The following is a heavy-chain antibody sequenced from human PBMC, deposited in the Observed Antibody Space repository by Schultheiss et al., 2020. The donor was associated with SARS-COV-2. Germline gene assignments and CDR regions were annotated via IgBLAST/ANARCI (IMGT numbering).Heavy chain of an antibody. CDR1: GGSFSGYY. Sequence: GSLRLSCAVYGGSFSGYYWSWIRQPPGKGLEWIGYIYYSGSTNYNPSLKSRVTISVDTSKNQFSLKLSSVTAADTAVYYCARQYGHLDYWGQGTLVTVSP. CDR2: IYYSGST. J-gene: IGHJ4*02. D-gene: IGHD4-17*01. CDR3: ARQYGHLDY. V-gene: IGHV4-59*08.